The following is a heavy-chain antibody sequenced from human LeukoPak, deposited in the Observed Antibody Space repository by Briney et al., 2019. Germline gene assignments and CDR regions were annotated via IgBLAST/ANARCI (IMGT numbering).Heavy chain of an antibody. CDR1: GLTFSNYW. Sequence: GGSLRLSCAASGLTFSNYWMDWVRQAPGKGLEWVANIKQDGSGKNYVDSVKGRFIISRDNAKNSLYLQMNTLRADDTAVYYCARDGFGTGSNWGQGTLVTVSS. CDR2: IKQDGSGK. CDR3: ARDGFGTGSN. V-gene: IGHV3-7*03. D-gene: IGHD3-16*01. J-gene: IGHJ4*02.